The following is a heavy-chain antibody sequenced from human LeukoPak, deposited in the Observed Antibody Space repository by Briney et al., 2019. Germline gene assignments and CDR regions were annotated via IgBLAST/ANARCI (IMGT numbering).Heavy chain of an antibody. V-gene: IGHV1-69*02. CDR1: GGTFISYT. CDR2: IIPILGIA. J-gene: IGHJ6*02. CDR3: ASQLALGMDV. D-gene: IGHD1-1*01. Sequence: SVKVSCKASGGTFISYTISWVRQPPGPGLEWMGRIIPILGIANYAQKFQGRVTITTDKSTSTAYMELSSLRSEDTAVYYCASQLALGMDVWGQGTTVTVSS.